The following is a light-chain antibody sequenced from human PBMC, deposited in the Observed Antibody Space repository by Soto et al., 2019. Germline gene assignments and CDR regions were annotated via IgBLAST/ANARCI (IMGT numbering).Light chain of an antibody. CDR2: DAS. Sequence: EIVLTQSPGTLSLSPGEGASLSCRASQSVRNNYLAWYQQKPGQAPRVLIYDASSRATGIPDRFSGSGSGTDFTLTISRLESEDFGVYYCQRYGSSPPHNFGQGTRLEIK. V-gene: IGKV3-20*01. CDR1: QSVRNNY. J-gene: IGKJ2*01. CDR3: QRYGSSPPHN.